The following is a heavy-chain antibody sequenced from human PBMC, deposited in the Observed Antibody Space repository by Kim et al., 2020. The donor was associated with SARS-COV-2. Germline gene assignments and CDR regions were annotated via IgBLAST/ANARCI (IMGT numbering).Heavy chain of an antibody. D-gene: IGHD1-26*01. J-gene: IGHJ4*02. V-gene: IGHV2-5*01. CDR3: AHRLGIVGAAYFDY. Sequence: YSPSLKSRLSITKDTSKNQVVLTMTNMDPVDTATYYCAHRLGIVGAAYFDYWGQGTLVTVSS.